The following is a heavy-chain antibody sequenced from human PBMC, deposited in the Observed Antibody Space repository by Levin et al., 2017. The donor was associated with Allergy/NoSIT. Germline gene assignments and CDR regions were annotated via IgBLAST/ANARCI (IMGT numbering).Heavy chain of an antibody. D-gene: IGHD3-22*01. CDR3: AKDPSHHYYDSSGYYGFGDY. Sequence: QSGGSLRLSCAASGFTFSIYAMNWVRQAPGKGLEWVSGISGGGGSTYYADSVKGRFTISRDNSKNTLYLQMNSLRAEDTAVYYCAKDPSHHYYDSSGYYGFGDYWGQGILVTVSS. J-gene: IGHJ4*02. CDR2: ISGGGGST. V-gene: IGHV3-23*01. CDR1: GFTFSIYA.